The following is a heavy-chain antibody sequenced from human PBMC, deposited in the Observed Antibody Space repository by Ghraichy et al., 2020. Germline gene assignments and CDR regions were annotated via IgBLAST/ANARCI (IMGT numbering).Heavy chain of an antibody. CDR3: ARDPSYGAVYY. J-gene: IGHJ4*02. Sequence: GGSLRLSCVASGFTFSSYRMTWVRQAPGRGLEWVAGINHDGSQKGHVDSVKGRFTISRDNAKNSLYLQMNSLRDEDTAVYYCARDPSYGAVYYWGQVTLVTVSS. D-gene: IGHD4/OR15-4a*01. V-gene: IGHV3-7*03. CDR1: GFTFSSYR. CDR2: INHDGSQK.